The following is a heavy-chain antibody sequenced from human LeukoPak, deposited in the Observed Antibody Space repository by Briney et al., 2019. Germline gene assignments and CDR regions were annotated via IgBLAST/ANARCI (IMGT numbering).Heavy chain of an antibody. CDR1: GGSMSTYY. Sequence: PSETLSLTCTVSGGSMSTYYWTWIRQPPGKGLEWIGYVYYTGSTNYNPSLKSRVTISIDTSKNQFSLKLTSVTAADTAAYYCARRRTRPEAFDIWGQGTVVTVSS. CDR2: VYYTGST. V-gene: IGHV4-59*01. D-gene: IGHD3/OR15-3a*01. J-gene: IGHJ3*02. CDR3: ARRRTRPEAFDI.